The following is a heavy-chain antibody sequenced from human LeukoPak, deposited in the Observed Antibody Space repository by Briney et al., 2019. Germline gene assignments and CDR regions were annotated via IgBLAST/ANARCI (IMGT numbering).Heavy chain of an antibody. V-gene: IGHV3-23*01. CDR1: GFTFSGYV. D-gene: IGHD6-19*01. J-gene: IGHJ3*02. CDR2: IPGSSDNT. CDR3: ARRGGSNGWGDFDI. Sequence: GGSLRLSCAASGFTFSGYVMNWVRQAPGKGLAWVSSIPGSSDNTYYADSVKGRFTISRDNSRSTLYLQMNSLSREDTALYYCARRGGSNGWGDFDIWGQGTMVTVSS.